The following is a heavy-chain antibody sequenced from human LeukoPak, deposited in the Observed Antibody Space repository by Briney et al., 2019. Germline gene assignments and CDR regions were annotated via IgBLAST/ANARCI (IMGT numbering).Heavy chain of an antibody. Sequence: PGGSLRLSCAASGFTFSNAWMCWVRQAPGKGLEWVGRIKSKTVGGTTDYAAPVKIRFTISRDDSKNTLYLQMHSLRAEDTAVYYCAKDLGHFCGGGSCSVKGAFDIWGQGTMVTVSS. CDR3: AKDLGHFCGGGSCSVKGAFDI. D-gene: IGHD2-15*01. J-gene: IGHJ3*02. CDR1: GFTFSNAW. CDR2: IKSKTVGGTT. V-gene: IGHV3-15*01.